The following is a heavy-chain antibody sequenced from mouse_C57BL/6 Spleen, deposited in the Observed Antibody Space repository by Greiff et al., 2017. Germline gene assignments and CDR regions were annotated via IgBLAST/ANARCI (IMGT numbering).Heavy chain of an antibody. J-gene: IGHJ4*01. D-gene: IGHD2-4*01. CDR3: ARYDYAYAMDY. CDR2: IYPGSGNT. V-gene: IGHV1-66*01. Sequence: QVQLQQSGPELVKPGASVKISCKASGYSFTSYYIHWVKQRPGQGLEWIGWIYPGSGNTKYNAKFKGKATLTADTSSSTAYMQLSILTSEDSAVXYCARYDYAYAMDYWGQGTSVTVSS. CDR1: GYSFTSYY.